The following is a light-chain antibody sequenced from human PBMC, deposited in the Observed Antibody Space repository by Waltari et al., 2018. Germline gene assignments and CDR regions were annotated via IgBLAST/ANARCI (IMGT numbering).Light chain of an antibody. CDR1: QSVGLN. Sequence: EVVLTQSPDTLSVSPGDSATLSCRASQSVGLNLAWYQQNPGQAPRLLMYSISKRATGVPARFSGSGSGTQFTLTIGSLQSEDFAVYFCQHYNNWPLIAFGQGTRLESK. CDR3: QHYNNWPLIA. V-gene: IGKV3-15*01. J-gene: IGKJ5*01. CDR2: SIS.